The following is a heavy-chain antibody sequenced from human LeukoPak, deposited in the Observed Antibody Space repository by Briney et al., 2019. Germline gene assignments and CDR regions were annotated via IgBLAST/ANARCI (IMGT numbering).Heavy chain of an antibody. CDR1: GFTFTSYW. Sequence: GGSLRLSCAASGFTFTSYWMSWVRQAPGKGLEWVANIKEDGSEKYYVDSVKGRFTISRDNAKNSLYLQMNGLRVEDTAVYYCAGLGGTVTWDYGGQGPLVTVSS. V-gene: IGHV3-7*01. D-gene: IGHD4-17*01. CDR2: IKEDGSEK. CDR3: AGLGGTVTWDY. J-gene: IGHJ4*02.